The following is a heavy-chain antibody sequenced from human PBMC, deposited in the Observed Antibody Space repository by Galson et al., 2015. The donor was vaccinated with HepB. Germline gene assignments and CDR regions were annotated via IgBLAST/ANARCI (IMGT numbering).Heavy chain of an antibody. D-gene: IGHD2-15*01. V-gene: IGHV5-10-1*01. Sequence: VRQMPGKGLEWMGRIDPSDSYTNYSPSFQGHVTISADKSISTAYLQWSSLKASDTAMYYCASRYCSGGSCYWGGGMDVWGQGTTVTVSS. J-gene: IGHJ6*02. CDR3: ASRYCSGGSCYWGGGMDV. CDR2: IDPSDSYT.